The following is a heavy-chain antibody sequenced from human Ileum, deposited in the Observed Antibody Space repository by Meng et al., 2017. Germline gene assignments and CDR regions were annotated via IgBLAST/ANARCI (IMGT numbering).Heavy chain of an antibody. Sequence: SETLSLTCIVSSDSISRSGAFWGWLRQTPWKGLEWTGSMYSNRNIYYNAPLKCRVTVSGDPSKNHFSLRLNSVTAADTAIYYCARKISYGGNYFFDSWGQGTLVTVSS. D-gene: IGHD4-23*01. CDR3: ARKISYGGNYFFDS. V-gene: IGHV4-39*07. CDR1: SDSISRSGAF. J-gene: IGHJ4*02. CDR2: MYSNRNI.